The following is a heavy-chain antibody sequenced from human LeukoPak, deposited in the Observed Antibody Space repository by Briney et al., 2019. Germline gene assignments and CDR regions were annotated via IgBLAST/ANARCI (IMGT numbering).Heavy chain of an antibody. CDR2: IIPIFGTA. CDR3: ARFGTSSSWPYYFDY. D-gene: IGHD6-13*01. CDR1: GGTFSSYA. J-gene: IGHJ4*02. V-gene: IGHV1-69*01. Sequence: ASVKVSCKASGGTFSSYAISWVRQAPGQGLEWMGGIIPIFGTANYAQKFQGRVTITADESTSTAYMELSSLRSEDTAVYYCARFGTSSSWPYYFDYWGQGTLVTVSS.